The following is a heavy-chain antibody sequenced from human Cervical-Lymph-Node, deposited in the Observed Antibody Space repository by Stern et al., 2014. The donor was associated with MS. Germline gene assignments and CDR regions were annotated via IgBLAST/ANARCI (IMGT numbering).Heavy chain of an antibody. D-gene: IGHD3-22*01. CDR2: IDPSGGIT. V-gene: IGHV1-46*01. Sequence: VQLEESGAEVKKTGASVKVSCKASGYTFTTYFVHWVRQAPGQGLEWMGIIDPSGGITNSAQNFQGRVTMTRDTSTNTVYMYLSSLRSDYTAMYFCARGGRYSDTSGYSERYFQHRGQGTLVTVSS. CDR3: ARGGRYSDTSGYSERYFQH. CDR1: GYTFTTYF. J-gene: IGHJ1*01.